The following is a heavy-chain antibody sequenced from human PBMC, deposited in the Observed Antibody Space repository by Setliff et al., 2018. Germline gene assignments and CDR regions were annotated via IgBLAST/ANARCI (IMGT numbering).Heavy chain of an antibody. V-gene: IGHV1-2*02. CDR1: GYTFTGYY. CDR2: ITPNSGGT. J-gene: IGHJ4*02. CDR3: ARGPYSSGWYYFDY. Sequence: WASVKVSCKASGYTFTGYYMYWVRQAPGQGLEWMGWITPNSGGTNYAQKFQGRVTMTRDTSITTAFMELSRLRSDDTAVYYCARGPYSSGWYYFDYWGQGTLVTVSS. D-gene: IGHD6-19*01.